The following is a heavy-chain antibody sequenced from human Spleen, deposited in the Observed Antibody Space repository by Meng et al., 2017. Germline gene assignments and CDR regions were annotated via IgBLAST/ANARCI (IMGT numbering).Heavy chain of an antibody. CDR2: IGHSGIT. V-gene: IGHV4-39*01. CDR1: GGSISTSGYY. CDR3: VRSSGWVRTGFDP. J-gene: IGHJ5*02. D-gene: IGHD6-19*01. Sequence: QPQLQESGPGLVKPSEALSLTCSVSGGSISTSGYYWGWIRQPRGKGLEWIGSIGHSGITYYTPSLKSRVTVSIDTSKSQFSLKLTSVTAADTAVYYCVRSSGWVRTGFDPWGQGTLVTVSS.